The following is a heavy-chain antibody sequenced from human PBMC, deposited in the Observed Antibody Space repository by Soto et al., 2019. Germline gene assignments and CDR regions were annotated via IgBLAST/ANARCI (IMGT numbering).Heavy chain of an antibody. D-gene: IGHD3-10*01. CDR3: AKGTWSSDYYYYGMDV. J-gene: IGHJ6*02. Sequence: SLRLSCAASGFTFSSYAMSWVRQPPGKGLEWVSVISGSGRSTYYADSVKGRFTISRDNSKNTLYLQMNSLRADDTAVYYCAKGTWSSDYYYYGMDVWGQGTTVTVSS. V-gene: IGHV3-23*01. CDR2: ISGSGRST. CDR1: GFTFSSYA.